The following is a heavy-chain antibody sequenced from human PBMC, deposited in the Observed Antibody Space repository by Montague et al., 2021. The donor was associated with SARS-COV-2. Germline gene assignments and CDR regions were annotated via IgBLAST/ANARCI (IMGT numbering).Heavy chain of an antibody. J-gene: IGHJ4*02. D-gene: IGHD6-13*01. CDR3: ARDPRYSLSWSFDY. CDR1: GDSVSSNTAA. Sequence: CAISGDSVSSNTAAWNWIRQSPSRGLEWLGRTYYRSKWYYDYAVSVKSRMTISPDTSKNQFSLQLSSVTPKDRAVYYCARDPRYSLSWSFDYWGQGTLVTVSS. V-gene: IGHV6-1*01. CDR2: TYYRSKWYY.